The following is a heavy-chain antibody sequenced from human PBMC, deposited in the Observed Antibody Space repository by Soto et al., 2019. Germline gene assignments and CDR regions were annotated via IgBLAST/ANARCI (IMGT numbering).Heavy chain of an antibody. CDR1: GYTFTSYG. CDR3: ARDDSGVAASYY. J-gene: IGHJ4*02. Sequence: QVQLVQSGAEVKKPGASVKVSCKASGYTFTSYGISWVRQAPGQGLEWMGWISAYNGNTNYAQKLQGKDTITPDTSASTAYTEFRSLRSDDTAVYYCARDDSGVAASYYWGQGTLLAVSS. D-gene: IGHD6-25*01. CDR2: ISAYNGNT. V-gene: IGHV1-18*01.